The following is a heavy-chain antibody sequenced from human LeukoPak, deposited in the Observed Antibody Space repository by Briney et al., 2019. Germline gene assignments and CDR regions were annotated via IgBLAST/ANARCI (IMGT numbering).Heavy chain of an antibody. CDR2: INNDGTDT. CDR3: ARGGFSHGFDV. V-gene: IGHV3-74*01. CDR1: GFTFRSFW. J-gene: IGHJ3*01. D-gene: IGHD5-12*01. Sequence: GGSLRLSCAASGFTFRSFWIHWVRQAPGKGLVWVGRINNDGTDTIYADSVKGRFSVSRDNAKNTLYLQMNSLRVEDTAVYFCARGGFSHGFDVWGQGTVVTVSS.